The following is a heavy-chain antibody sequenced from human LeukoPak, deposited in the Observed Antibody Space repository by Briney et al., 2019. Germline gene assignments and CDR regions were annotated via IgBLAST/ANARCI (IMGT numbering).Heavy chain of an antibody. V-gene: IGHV4-39*01. Sequence: PSETLSLTCTVSGGSISSSSYYWGWIRQPPGKGLEWIGSIYYSGSTYYNPSLKSRVTISVDTSKNQFSLKLSSVTAADTAVYYCARLGLHYDILTGYGQALYYFDYWGQGTLVTVSS. CDR1: GGSISSSSYY. D-gene: IGHD3-9*01. CDR3: ARLGLHYDILTGYGQALYYFDY. CDR2: IYYSGST. J-gene: IGHJ4*02.